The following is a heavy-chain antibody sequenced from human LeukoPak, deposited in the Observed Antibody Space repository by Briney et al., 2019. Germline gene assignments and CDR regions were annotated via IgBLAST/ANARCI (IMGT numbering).Heavy chain of an antibody. D-gene: IGHD5-24*01. CDR3: ARVGRPPARHGYNYFVLDY. Sequence: TSETLSLTCTVSGGSISSGGYYWSWIRQHPGKGLEWIGYIYYSGSTYYNPSLKSRVTISVDTSKNQFSLKLSSVTAADTAVYYCARVGRPPARHGYNYFVLDYWGQGTLVTVSS. CDR2: IYYSGST. J-gene: IGHJ4*02. CDR1: GGSISSGGYY. V-gene: IGHV4-31*03.